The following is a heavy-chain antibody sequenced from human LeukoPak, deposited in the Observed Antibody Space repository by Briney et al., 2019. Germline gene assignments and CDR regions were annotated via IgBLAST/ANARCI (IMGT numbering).Heavy chain of an antibody. CDR1: GFTFSSYS. J-gene: IGHJ4*02. D-gene: IGHD4-17*01. V-gene: IGHV3-21*05. CDR2: ISSSSSYT. CDR3: ARGGADYVIGY. Sequence: GGSLRLSCAASGFTFSSYSMNWVRQAPGKGLEWVSYISSSSSYTNYADSVKGRFTISRDNAKNSLYLQMNNLRAEDTAVYYCARGGADYVIGYWGQGTLVTVSS.